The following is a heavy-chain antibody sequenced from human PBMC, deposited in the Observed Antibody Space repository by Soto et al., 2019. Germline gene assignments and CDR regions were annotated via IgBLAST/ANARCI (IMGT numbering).Heavy chain of an antibody. D-gene: IGHD2-2*01. CDR2: ISAYNGNT. CDR3: ARIGVPGYCSSTSCYASYYYYMDV. J-gene: IGHJ6*03. V-gene: IGHV1-18*01. CDR1: GYTFTSYG. Sequence: ASVKVSCKASGYTFTSYGISWVRQAPGQGLEWMGWISAYNGNTNYAQKLQGRVTMTTDTSTSTAYMELRSLRSDDTAVYYCARIGVPGYCSSTSCYASYYYYMDVWGKGTTVTVSS.